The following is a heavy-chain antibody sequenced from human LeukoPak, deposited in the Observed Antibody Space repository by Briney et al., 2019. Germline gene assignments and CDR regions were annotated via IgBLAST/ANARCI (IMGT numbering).Heavy chain of an antibody. D-gene: IGHD1-26*01. V-gene: IGHV3-53*01. CDR3: AKDQWSFSYFDY. CDR2: IYSGGNT. CDR1: GFTVSINS. J-gene: IGHJ4*02. Sequence: GGSLRLSCTVSGFTVSINSMSWVRQAPGKGLEWVSFIYSGGNTHYSDSVKGRFTISRDNSKNTLYLQMNSLRAEDTAVYYCAKDQWSFSYFDYWGQGTLVTVSS.